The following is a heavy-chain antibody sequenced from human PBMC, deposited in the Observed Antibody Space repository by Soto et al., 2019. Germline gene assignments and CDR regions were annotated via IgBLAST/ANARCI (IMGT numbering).Heavy chain of an antibody. V-gene: IGHV4-39*01. Sequence: SETLSLTCAVSGGSISSSNWWSWVRQPPGKGLEWIGSVFYTGFTSYNPSLESRVSVSVDTSKNQFSLKVSGVSAADTAVYYCATSQKGYNWNYFDHWGQGALVTVSS. CDR3: ATSQKGYNWNYFDH. CDR1: GGSISSSNW. CDR2: VFYTGFT. J-gene: IGHJ4*02. D-gene: IGHD1-20*01.